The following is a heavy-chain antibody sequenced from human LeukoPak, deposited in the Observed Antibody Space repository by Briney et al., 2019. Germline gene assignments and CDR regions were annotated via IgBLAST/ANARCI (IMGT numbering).Heavy chain of an antibody. J-gene: IGHJ6*03. D-gene: IGHD3-16*01. CDR3: ARRFGAARDDYMDV. Sequence: GGSLTLSCAASGFTFSSYEMTWVRQAPGKGLEWVSYISSSGSTIYYADSVKGRFTISRDNAKNSLYLQMNSLRAEDTAVYYCARRFGAARDDYMDVWGKGTTVTVSS. V-gene: IGHV3-48*03. CDR1: GFTFSSYE. CDR2: ISSSGSTI.